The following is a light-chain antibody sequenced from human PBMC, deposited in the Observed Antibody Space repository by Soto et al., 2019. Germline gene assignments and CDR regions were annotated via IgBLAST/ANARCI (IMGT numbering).Light chain of an antibody. J-gene: IGKJ4*01. V-gene: IGKV3-20*01. CDR2: GAS. CDR1: QSVSSSY. Sequence: EIVLTQSPGTLSLSPGERATLSCRASQSVSSSYLGWYQQKPGQAPRLLIYGASRRATGIPDRFSGSGSETDFTLTISRLAPEDFAVYYWPQYGSSPLTFGGGTKVEMK. CDR3: PQYGSSPLT.